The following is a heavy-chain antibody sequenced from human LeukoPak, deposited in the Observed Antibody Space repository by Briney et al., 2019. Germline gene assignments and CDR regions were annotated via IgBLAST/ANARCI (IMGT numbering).Heavy chain of an antibody. J-gene: IGHJ3*02. V-gene: IGHV1-8*01. CDR2: MNPNSGNT. CDR1: GYTFTSYD. D-gene: IGHD3/OR15-3a*01. CDR3: ARRGLVAGIYDLVYGFDI. Sequence: GASVKVSCKASGYTFTSYDINWVRQATGQGLEWMGWMNPNSGNTGYAQKFQGRVTITQNSSVTTVYTELSSLTSEDTAVYYCARRGLVAGIYDLVYGFDIWGQGTMVTVSS.